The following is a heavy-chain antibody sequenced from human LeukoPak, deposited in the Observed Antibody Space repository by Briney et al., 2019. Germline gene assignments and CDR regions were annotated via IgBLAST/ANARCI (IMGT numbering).Heavy chain of an antibody. Sequence: GGSLRLSCAASGFTFSSYAMHWVRQAPGKGLEWVAVISYDGSNKYYADSVKGRFTISRDNSKNTLYLQMSSLRSEDTAVYYCATVSIFGGDLSAFDIWGQGTMVTVSS. CDR1: GFTFSSYA. CDR3: ATVSIFGGDLSAFDI. J-gene: IGHJ3*02. CDR2: ISYDGSNK. V-gene: IGHV3-30-3*01. D-gene: IGHD3-3*01.